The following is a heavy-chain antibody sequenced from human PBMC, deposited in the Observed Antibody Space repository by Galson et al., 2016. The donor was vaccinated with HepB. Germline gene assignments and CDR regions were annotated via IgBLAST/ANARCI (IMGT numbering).Heavy chain of an antibody. CDR1: GFSFSNYE. J-gene: IGHJ1*01. D-gene: IGHD1-26*01. Sequence: LRLSCAASGFSFSNYEMNWVRQAPGKGLEWVAYISGGGETTYYADSVRGRFTISRDNARDSVFLQMTSLRVEDTARYYCARDARGTWDLTTWGQGTLVSVSS. CDR2: ISGGGETT. V-gene: IGHV3-48*03. CDR3: ARDARGTWDLTT.